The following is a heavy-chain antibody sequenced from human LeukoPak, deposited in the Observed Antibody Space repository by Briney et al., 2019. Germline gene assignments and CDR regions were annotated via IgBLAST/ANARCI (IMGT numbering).Heavy chain of an antibody. CDR1: GFTFDDYA. Sequence: GGSLRLSCAASGFTFDDYAMHWVRQAPGKGLEWVSGISWNSGSIGYADSVKGRFTISRDNAKNSLYLQMNSLRAEDTALYYCAKDFRSYYDSSGYYQYYFDYWGQGTLVTVSS. CDR3: AKDFRSYYDSSGYYQYYFDY. D-gene: IGHD3-22*01. CDR2: ISWNSGSI. V-gene: IGHV3-9*01. J-gene: IGHJ4*02.